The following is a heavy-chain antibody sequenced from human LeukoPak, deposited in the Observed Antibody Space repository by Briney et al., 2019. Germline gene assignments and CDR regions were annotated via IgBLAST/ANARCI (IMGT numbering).Heavy chain of an antibody. D-gene: IGHD4-17*01. CDR3: ARENLEYGDYAIDY. Sequence: GGSLRLSCAASGFIFSKYYMHWVRQVTGKGLEWVSGIDRDGVTYYSGSVKGRFTSSRENAKNSLDLQMNTLRAGDTGVYYCARENLEYGDYAIDYWGQGILVIVSS. J-gene: IGHJ4*02. CDR2: IDRDGVT. CDR1: GFIFSKYY. V-gene: IGHV3-13*01.